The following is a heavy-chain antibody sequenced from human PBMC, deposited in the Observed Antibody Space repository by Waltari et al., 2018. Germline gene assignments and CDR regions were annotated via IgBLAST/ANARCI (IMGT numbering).Heavy chain of an antibody. CDR3: ALDRGALWMDV. CDR1: EYTFTSSY. CDR2: INPSGGST. Sequence: QVQLVQSGAEVKKPGASVKISCKTSEYTFTSSYIHWVRQAPGQGLEWMGIINPSGGSTIYAQKFQGRVTMTRDTSTSTVYMELSSLRSEDTAVYYCALDRGALWMDVWDQG. J-gene: IGHJ6*02. D-gene: IGHD2-21*01. V-gene: IGHV1-46*01.